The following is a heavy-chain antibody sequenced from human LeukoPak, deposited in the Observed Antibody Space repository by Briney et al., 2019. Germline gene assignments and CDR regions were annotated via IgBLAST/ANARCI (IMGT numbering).Heavy chain of an antibody. Sequence: SETLSLTCTVSGGSISSSSYYWSWLRQPPGKGLEWIGEINHSGSTNYNPSLKSRVTISVDPSKNQFSLKLSSVTAADTAVYYCARGTGNEAYIVATMGDYYYGMDVWGQGTTVTVSS. CDR1: GGSISSSSYY. CDR3: ARGTGNEAYIVATMGDYYYGMDV. J-gene: IGHJ6*02. D-gene: IGHD5-12*01. CDR2: INHSGST. V-gene: IGHV4-39*07.